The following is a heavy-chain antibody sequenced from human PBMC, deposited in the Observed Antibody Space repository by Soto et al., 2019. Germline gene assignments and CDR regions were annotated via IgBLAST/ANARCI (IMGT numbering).Heavy chain of an antibody. V-gene: IGHV4-31*03. J-gene: IGHJ5*02. CDR3: ARRDRSGFSYWLDT. CDR1: GGTINSGDYF. Sequence: PSETLSLTCSVSGGTINSGDYFWSWIRQHPGKGLEWLGSISDSGSTSYNPSLKSRLTISVDTSKNQFSLNLRSVTAADTAVYYCARRDRSGFSYWLDTWGQGTLVTVSS. CDR2: ISDSGST. D-gene: IGHD3-22*01.